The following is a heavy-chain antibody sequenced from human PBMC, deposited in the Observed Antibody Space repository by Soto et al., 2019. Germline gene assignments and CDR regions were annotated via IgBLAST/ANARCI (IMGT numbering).Heavy chain of an antibody. Sequence: GGSLRLSCAGAGFTFSGFWMSWVRQAPGKGLEWVATIKQDGSEKSYVDSVKGRFTISRDNAKNSLYLQMNSLRAEDTAVYYCARGYGSGFGHWGQGTQVTVS. CDR1: GFTFSGFW. CDR3: ARGYGSGFGH. V-gene: IGHV3-7*01. J-gene: IGHJ4*02. CDR2: IKQDGSEK. D-gene: IGHD3-10*01.